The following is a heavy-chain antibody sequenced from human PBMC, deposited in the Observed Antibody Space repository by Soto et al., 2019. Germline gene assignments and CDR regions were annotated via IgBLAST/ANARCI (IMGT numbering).Heavy chain of an antibody. CDR2: IYTSGST. CDR1: GGSISSYY. CDR3: ARALEMATINTPYYYYYGMDV. J-gene: IGHJ6*02. V-gene: IGHV4-4*07. Sequence: SETLSLTCTVSGGSISSYYWSWIRQPAGKGLEWIGRIYTSGSTNYNPSLKSRVTMSVDTSKNQFSLKLSSVTAADSAVYYCARALEMATINTPYYYYYGMDVWGQGTTGTV. D-gene: IGHD5-12*01.